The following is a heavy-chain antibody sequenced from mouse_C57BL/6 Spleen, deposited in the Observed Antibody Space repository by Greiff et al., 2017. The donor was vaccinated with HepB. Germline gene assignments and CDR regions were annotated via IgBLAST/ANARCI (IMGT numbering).Heavy chain of an antibody. Sequence: EVKVVESGPELVKPGASVKIPCKASGYTFTDYNMDWVKQSHGKSLEWIGDINPNNGGTIYNQKFKGKATLTVDKSSSTAYMELRSLTSEDTAVYYCARGGENYYGYVPYAMDYWGQGTSVTVSS. CDR2: INPNNGGT. V-gene: IGHV1-18*01. CDR1: GYTFTDYN. J-gene: IGHJ4*01. D-gene: IGHD2-2*01. CDR3: ARGGENYYGYVPYAMDY.